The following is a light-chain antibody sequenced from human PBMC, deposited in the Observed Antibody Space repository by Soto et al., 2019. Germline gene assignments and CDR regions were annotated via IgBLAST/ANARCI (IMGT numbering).Light chain of an antibody. CDR1: QSISGTY. Sequence: DIVWTQSPGTLSLASGERATLPCRTSQSISGTYLAWYQQKPGQAPRLLIYGASNRATGIPDRFSGSWSGTHFPLTISRLAPEYFAVYYCQQYGSSGTFGQGTKVDIK. CDR3: QQYGSSGT. J-gene: IGKJ1*01. CDR2: GAS. V-gene: IGKV3-20*01.